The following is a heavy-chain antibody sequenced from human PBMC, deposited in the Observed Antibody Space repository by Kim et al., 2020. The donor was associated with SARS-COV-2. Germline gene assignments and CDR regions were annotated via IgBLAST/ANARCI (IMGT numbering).Heavy chain of an antibody. J-gene: IGHJ4*02. V-gene: IGHV4-59*13. CDR1: GDSISNYY. Sequence: SETLSLTCTVSGDSISNYYWSWIRQPPGKGLEWIGYIYYSGSTNYNPSLKSRVTISVDTSKNQFSLKLSSVTAADTAVYYCARVAWAWFETGGSGRAYYFDYWGQGTLVTVSS. D-gene: IGHD6-19*01. CDR3: ARVAWAWFETGGSGRAYYFDY. CDR2: IYYSGST.